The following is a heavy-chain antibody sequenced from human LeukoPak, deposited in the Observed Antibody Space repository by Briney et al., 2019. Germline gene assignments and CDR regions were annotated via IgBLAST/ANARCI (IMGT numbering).Heavy chain of an antibody. V-gene: IGHV1-69*13. D-gene: IGHD4-17*01. CDR2: IIPIFGTA. CDR1: GGTFSSYA. Sequence: GASVKVSCKASGGTFSSYAISWVRQAPGQGLEWMGGIIPIFGTANYAQKFQGRVTITADESTSTAYMELSSLRSEDTAVYYCARDPPDYGDQEAAGAFDIWGQGTMVTVSS. CDR3: ARDPPDYGDQEAAGAFDI. J-gene: IGHJ3*02.